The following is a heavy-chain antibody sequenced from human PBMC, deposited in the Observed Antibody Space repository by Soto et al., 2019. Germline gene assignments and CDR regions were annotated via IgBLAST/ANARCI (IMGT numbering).Heavy chain of an antibody. CDR2: IIPIFGTA. V-gene: IGHV1-69*06. J-gene: IGHJ2*01. D-gene: IGHD3-22*01. Sequence: SVKVSCKASEDTCRIYAISCVLQSPLQWLEWMGGIIPIFGTANYAQKFQGRVTITADTSANTVYLELSSLRSEDTAVYYCASTKYDSSAYYYWYLGLWGRGTLVTVSS. CDR3: ASTKYDSSAYYYWYLGL. CDR1: EDTCRIYA.